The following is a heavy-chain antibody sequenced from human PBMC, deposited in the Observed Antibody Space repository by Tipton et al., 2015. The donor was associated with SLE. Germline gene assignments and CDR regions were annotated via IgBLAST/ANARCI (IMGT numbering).Heavy chain of an antibody. CDR1: GDSITSDY. CDR3: ARMRGGYNARH. Sequence: TLSLTCTFSGDSITSDYWTWIRQPPGKGLEWIGYISYSGSTNYNPSVRSRVSISLDTSKNQFSLKVKSVTTADTAVYYCARMRGGYNARHWGQGILVTVSS. J-gene: IGHJ4*02. CDR2: ISYSGST. D-gene: IGHD5-24*01. V-gene: IGHV4-59*01.